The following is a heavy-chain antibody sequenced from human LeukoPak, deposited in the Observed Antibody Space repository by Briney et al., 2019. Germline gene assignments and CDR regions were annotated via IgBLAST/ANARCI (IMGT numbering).Heavy chain of an antibody. CDR3: ARTHTTTWSHFDY. J-gene: IGHJ4*02. CDR1: GYSFNTFW. Sequence: GESLKISCKGSGYSFNTFWIGWVRQMPGKGLEWMGVIYPGDSDTKYSPSFQGQVTISADKSINTAYLQWSSLKASDSGIYYCARTHTTTWSHFDYWGQGTLVTASS. V-gene: IGHV5-51*01. CDR2: IYPGDSDT. D-gene: IGHD1-14*01.